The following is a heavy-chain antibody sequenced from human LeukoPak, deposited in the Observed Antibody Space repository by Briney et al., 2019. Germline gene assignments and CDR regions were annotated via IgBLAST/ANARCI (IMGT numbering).Heavy chain of an antibody. V-gene: IGHV4-61*02. CDR1: GYSISSGYY. D-gene: IGHD2-2*02. CDR3: ARDQGPAAISFDY. Sequence: SETLSLTCTVSGYSISSGYYWSWIRQPAGKGLEWIGRIYTSGSTNYNPSLKSRVTISVDTSKNQFSLKLSSVTAADTAVYYCARDQGPAAISFDYWGQGTLVTVSS. CDR2: IYTSGST. J-gene: IGHJ4*02.